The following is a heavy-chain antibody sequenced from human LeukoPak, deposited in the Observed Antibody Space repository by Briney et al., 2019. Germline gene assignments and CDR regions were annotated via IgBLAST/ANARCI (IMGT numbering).Heavy chain of an antibody. CDR2: IYPGDSDV. Sequence: GESLKISCKTSGYGFTDYWVTWVRQVPGKGLECMGVIYPGDSDVRYSPSFQGQVTISADKSITTAYLQWSSLKTSDSAMYYCARLAREWEVFDSWGQGTLSPSLQ. CDR1: GYGFTDYW. CDR3: ARLAREWEVFDS. J-gene: IGHJ4*02. V-gene: IGHV5-51*01. D-gene: IGHD1-26*01.